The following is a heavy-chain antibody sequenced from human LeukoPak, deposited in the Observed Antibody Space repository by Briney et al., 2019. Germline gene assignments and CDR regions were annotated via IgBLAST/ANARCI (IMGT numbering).Heavy chain of an antibody. CDR2: INPSGGST. Sequence: ASVKVSCKASGYTFTSYYMHWVRQAPGQGLEWMGIINPSGGSTSYAQKFQGRVTMTRDTSTSTVYMELSSLRSEDTAVYYCARDSSLLWFGDASGYYYMDVRGKGTTVTVSS. V-gene: IGHV1-46*01. D-gene: IGHD3-10*01. J-gene: IGHJ6*03. CDR1: GYTFTSYY. CDR3: ARDSSLLWFGDASGYYYMDV.